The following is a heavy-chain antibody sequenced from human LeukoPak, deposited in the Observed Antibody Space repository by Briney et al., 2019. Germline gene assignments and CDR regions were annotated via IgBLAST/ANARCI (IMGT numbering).Heavy chain of an antibody. CDR1: GGSFSGYY. Sequence: PSETLSLTCAVYGGSFSGYYWSWIRQPPGKGLEWIGEINHSGSTNYNPSLKSRVTISVDTSKNQFSLKLSSVTAADTAVYYCARAGRLGYRSGGSCYPIRFDYWGQGTLVTVSS. D-gene: IGHD2-15*01. CDR3: ARAGRLGYRSGGSCYPIRFDY. CDR2: INHSGST. V-gene: IGHV4-34*01. J-gene: IGHJ4*02.